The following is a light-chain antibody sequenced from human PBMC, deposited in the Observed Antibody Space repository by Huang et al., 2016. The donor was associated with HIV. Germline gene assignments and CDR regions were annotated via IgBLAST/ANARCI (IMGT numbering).Light chain of an antibody. J-gene: IGKJ1*01. CDR3: QQYDNWRT. CDR2: HAS. CDR1: QSVNNN. V-gene: IGKV3-15*01. Sequence: EIVMTQSPATLSVSPGERVVVSCRASQSVNNNLAWYQFRPGQAPRLLIYHASIRAAAIPARFRGSGSGTEFTLTISSLESEDFAVYYCQQYDNWRTFGQGTRVEIK.